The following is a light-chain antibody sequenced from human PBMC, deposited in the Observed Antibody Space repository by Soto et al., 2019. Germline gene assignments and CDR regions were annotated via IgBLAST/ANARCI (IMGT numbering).Light chain of an antibody. CDR3: AAWDDSLTGHYV. CDR1: SSNIGNNY. J-gene: IGLJ1*01. CDR2: SNN. V-gene: IGLV1-47*01. Sequence: QSVLTQPPSASGTPGQRVSISCSGNSSNIGNNYVSWYQHLPGTAPKLLIYSNNQRPSGVPDRFSGSKSGTSASLAISGLRSEDAADYYCAAWDDSLTGHYVFGTGTKLTVL.